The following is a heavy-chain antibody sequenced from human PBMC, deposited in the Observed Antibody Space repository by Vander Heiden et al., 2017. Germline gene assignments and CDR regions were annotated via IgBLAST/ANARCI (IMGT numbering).Heavy chain of an antibody. J-gene: IGHJ4*02. D-gene: IGHD1-26*01. CDR1: SYY. Sequence: SYYWGWIRQPPGKGLEWIGNIYYSGSTYYNPSLKSRITMSVDTSKNQFSLKLSSVTAADTAVYYCARPTGSYWGDFDYWGQGTLVTVSS. CDR2: IYYSGST. CDR3: ARPTGSYWGDFDY. V-gene: IGHV4-39*01.